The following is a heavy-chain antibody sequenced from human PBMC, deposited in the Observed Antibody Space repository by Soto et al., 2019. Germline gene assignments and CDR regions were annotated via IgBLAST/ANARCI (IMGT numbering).Heavy chain of an antibody. CDR2: IYYSGST. CDR3: AREIAAAGSYWFDP. Sequence: PSETMSVTWSVADGSVISGSCCWSWIQQTPGKGLEWIGYIYYSGSTNYNPSLKSRVTISVDTSKNQFSLKLSSVTAADTAVYYCAREIAAAGSYWFDPWGQGTLVTVSS. D-gene: IGHD6-13*01. J-gene: IGHJ5*02. CDR1: DGSVISGSCC. V-gene: IGHV4-61*01.